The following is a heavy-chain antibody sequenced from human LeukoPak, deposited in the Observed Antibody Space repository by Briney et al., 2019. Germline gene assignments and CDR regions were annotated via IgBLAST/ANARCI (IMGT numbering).Heavy chain of an antibody. V-gene: IGHV4-34*01. CDR2: INHSGST. CDR1: GGSFSGYY. D-gene: IGHD2-2*01. J-gene: IGHJ5*02. Sequence: NPSETLSLTCAVYGGSFSGYYWSWIRQPPGKGLEWIGEINHSGSTNYNPSLKSRVTISVDTSKNQFSLKLSSVTAADTAVYYCASPLISCSSTSCYLTLVNWFDPWGQGTLVTVSS. CDR3: ASPLISCSSTSCYLTLVNWFDP.